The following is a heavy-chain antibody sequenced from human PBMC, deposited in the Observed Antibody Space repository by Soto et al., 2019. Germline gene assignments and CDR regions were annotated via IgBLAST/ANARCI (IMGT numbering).Heavy chain of an antibody. Sequence: TSDTLSLTCTVSGFSISNYYWNLLPPAPGKGLEWIGYIYSSGSTHYNPSLQNRVTISIDTSKNQVSLKVNSVTAADTAVYYCARDHPHSYGVYYFDYWGQGTLVTVSS. CDR2: IYSSGST. D-gene: IGHD5-18*01. J-gene: IGHJ4*02. CDR1: GFSISNYY. V-gene: IGHV4-59*01. CDR3: ARDHPHSYGVYYFDY.